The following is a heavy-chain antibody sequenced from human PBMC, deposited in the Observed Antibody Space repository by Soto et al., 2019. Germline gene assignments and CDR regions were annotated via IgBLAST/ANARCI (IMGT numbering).Heavy chain of an antibody. CDR1: GFSLSTSGVG. Sequence: SGPTLVNPTQTLTLTCTFSGFSLSTSGVGVGWIRQPPGKALEWLALIYWDADKRYSPSLKSRLTITKDTSKNQEVLTITNMAPVDTATYYCAHEDHSSGPTAFDYWGQGTLVTVSS. V-gene: IGHV2-5*02. CDR3: AHEDHSSGPTAFDY. J-gene: IGHJ4*02. CDR2: IYWDADK. D-gene: IGHD3-22*01.